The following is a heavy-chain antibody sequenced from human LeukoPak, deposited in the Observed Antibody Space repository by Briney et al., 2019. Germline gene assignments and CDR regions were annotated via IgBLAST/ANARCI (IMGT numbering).Heavy chain of an antibody. Sequence: SETLSLTCTVSGGSISSYYWSWIRQPAGKGLEWIGRIYTSGSTNYNSSLKSRVTMSVDTSKNQFSLKLSSVTAADTAVYYCARGGAFIAVAGTPWFDPWGQGTLVTVSS. CDR3: ARGGAFIAVAGTPWFDP. J-gene: IGHJ5*02. D-gene: IGHD6-19*01. V-gene: IGHV4-4*07. CDR2: IYTSGST. CDR1: GGSISSYY.